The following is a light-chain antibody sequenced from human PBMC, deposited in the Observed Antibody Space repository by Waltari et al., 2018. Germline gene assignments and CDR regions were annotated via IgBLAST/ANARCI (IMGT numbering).Light chain of an antibody. CDR1: QSVSSNY. V-gene: IGKV3-20*01. Sequence: EIVLTQSPGTLSLSPGDGATLSCRASQSVSSNYLAWYQQKPGQAPRLLIDGASNRATGIPKRCRGSGSGTDFTLTISRLVPEDFAVYYCQQYGSSPPVTIGQGTPLE. J-gene: IGKJ5*01. CDR2: GAS. CDR3: QQYGSSPPVT.